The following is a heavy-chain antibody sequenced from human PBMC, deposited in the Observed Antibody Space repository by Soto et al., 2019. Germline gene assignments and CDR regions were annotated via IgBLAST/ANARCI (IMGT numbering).Heavy chain of an antibody. CDR3: VRDGTKNLRDRFEP. D-gene: IGHD1-26*01. CDR2: IYATGDT. J-gene: IGHJ5*02. Sequence: SETLSLTCNVSGASLSRYYWSWIRQPPGKGLEWIGRIYATGDTDYNPSLKSRISMSVDMSKKQFSLTLRSVAAADTAIYYCVRDGTKNLRDRFEPWGRGILVTVSS. V-gene: IGHV4-4*07. CDR1: GASLSRYY.